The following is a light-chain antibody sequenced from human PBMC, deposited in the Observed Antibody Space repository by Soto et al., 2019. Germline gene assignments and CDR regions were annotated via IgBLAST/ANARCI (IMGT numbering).Light chain of an antibody. Sequence: EIVLTQSPATLSLSPGERATLSCRASQSVSTYLAWYQQKPGQAPRLLIYDASSRATGIPARFSGSGSGTEFTLTISSLEPADCAVYYCPQRNNWPVTFGQGTRVEIK. CDR1: QSVSTY. CDR3: PQRNNWPVT. CDR2: DAS. V-gene: IGKV3-11*01. J-gene: IGKJ1*01.